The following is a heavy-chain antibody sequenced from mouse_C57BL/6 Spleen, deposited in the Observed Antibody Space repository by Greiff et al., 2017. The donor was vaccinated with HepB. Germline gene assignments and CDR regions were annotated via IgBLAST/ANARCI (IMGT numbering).Heavy chain of an antibody. V-gene: IGHV1-61*01. CDR1: GYTFTSYW. J-gene: IGHJ3*01. CDR2: IDPSDSET. Sequence: QVQLQQPGAELVRPGSSVKLSCKASGYTFTSYWMDWVKQRPGQGLEWIGNIDPSDSETHYNQKFKDKATLTVDKSSSTAYMQLSSLTSEDSAVYYCAREDEAWFAYWGQGTLVTVSA. CDR3: AREDEAWFAY.